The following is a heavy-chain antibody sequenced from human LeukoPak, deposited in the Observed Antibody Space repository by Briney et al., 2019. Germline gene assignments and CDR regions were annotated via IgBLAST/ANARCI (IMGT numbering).Heavy chain of an antibody. CDR1: GFTFSSYG. V-gene: IGHV3-33*01. CDR3: ATEAVVRGWYFDY. Sequence: GGSLRLSCAASGFTFSSYGMHWLRQAPGKGLEWVAVIWYDGSNKYYADSVKGRFTVSRDNSKNTLYLQMNSLRAEDTAVYYCATEAVVRGWYFDYWGQGTLVTVSS. J-gene: IGHJ4*02. CDR2: IWYDGSNK. D-gene: IGHD4-23*01.